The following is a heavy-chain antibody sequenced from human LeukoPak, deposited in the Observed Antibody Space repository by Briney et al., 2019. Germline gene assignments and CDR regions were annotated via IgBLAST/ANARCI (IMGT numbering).Heavy chain of an antibody. Sequence: ASVKVSCKASGGTFSSYTINWVRQATGQGLEWMGWMNPNSGNTGYAQKFQGRVTMTRNTSISTAYMELSSLRSEDTAVYYCARGYCSGGSCYSLVVDYWGQGTLVTVSS. CDR3: ARGYCSGGSCYSLVVDY. V-gene: IGHV1-8*02. J-gene: IGHJ4*02. CDR2: MNPNSGNT. CDR1: GGTFSSYT. D-gene: IGHD2-15*01.